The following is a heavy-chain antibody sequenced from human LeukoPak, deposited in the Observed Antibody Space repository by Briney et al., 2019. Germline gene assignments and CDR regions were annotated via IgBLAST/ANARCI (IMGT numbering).Heavy chain of an antibody. Sequence: GTSVKVSCKASGFTFTSSAVQWVRQARGQRLEWIGWIVVGSGNTNYAQKFQERVTITRDMSTSTAYMELSSLRSEDTAVYYCAAVGYCSSTSCPDAFDIWGQGTMVTVSS. CDR2: IVVGSGNT. V-gene: IGHV1-58*01. J-gene: IGHJ3*02. D-gene: IGHD2-2*01. CDR1: GFTFTSSA. CDR3: AAVGYCSSTSCPDAFDI.